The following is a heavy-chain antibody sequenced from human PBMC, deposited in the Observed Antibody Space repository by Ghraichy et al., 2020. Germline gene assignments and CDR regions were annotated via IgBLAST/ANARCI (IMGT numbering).Heavy chain of an antibody. Sequence: SLTCTVSGGSISSYYWSWIRQPAGKGLEWIGRIYTSGSTNYNPSLKSRVTMSVDTSKNQFSLKLSSVTAADTAVYYCAREGITSSGYYYGMDVWGQGTTVTVSS. D-gene: IGHD3-22*01. J-gene: IGHJ6*02. V-gene: IGHV4-4*07. CDR3: AREGITSSGYYYGMDV. CDR2: IYTSGST. CDR1: GGSISSYY.